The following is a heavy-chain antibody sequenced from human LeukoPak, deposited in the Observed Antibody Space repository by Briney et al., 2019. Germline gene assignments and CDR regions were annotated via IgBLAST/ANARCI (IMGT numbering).Heavy chain of an antibody. CDR1: GFILSTSE. V-gene: IGHV3-48*03. CDR2: IASDGTI. D-gene: IGHD5-24*01. Sequence: PGGSLRLSCVASGFILSTSEMNWVRQAPGRGLEWVSFIASDGTIYYADSVKGRFTISRDNAKNSLYLQMNSLRAEDTAVYYCARDGGLVEMATIRGTRPFDYWGQGTLVTVSS. CDR3: ARDGGLVEMATIRGTRPFDY. J-gene: IGHJ4*02.